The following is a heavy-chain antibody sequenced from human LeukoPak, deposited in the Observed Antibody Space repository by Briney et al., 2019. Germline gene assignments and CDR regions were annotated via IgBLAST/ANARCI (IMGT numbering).Heavy chain of an antibody. CDR2: VSADGRTQ. Sequence: PGGSLRLSCAASGFTFSSYSMNWVRQAPGKGLEWVTVVSADGRTQLYSDSVKGRFTISRDNSLNTLHLQMNGLRTEDTAVYYCAREFGHNRWYFDYWGQGALVTVSS. CDR1: GFTFSSYS. J-gene: IGHJ4*02. V-gene: IGHV3-30*03. CDR3: AREFGHNRWYFDY. D-gene: IGHD5-24*01.